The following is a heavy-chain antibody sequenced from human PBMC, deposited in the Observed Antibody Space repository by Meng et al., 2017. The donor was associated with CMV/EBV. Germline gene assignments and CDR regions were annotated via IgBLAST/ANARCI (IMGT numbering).Heavy chain of an antibody. J-gene: IGHJ4*02. Sequence: LVGSGGGLVKAGGSLRLPCAASGLTISNYWMSWVRQAPGKGLEWVANIKKDGSEKYYVDSVKGRFSISRDNADNSLYLQMNNLRAEDTAVYYCRLGHYSQDWGQGTLVTVSS. CDR3: RLGHYSQD. V-gene: IGHV3-7*02. D-gene: IGHD4-17*01. CDR2: IKKDGSEK. CDR1: GLTISNYW.